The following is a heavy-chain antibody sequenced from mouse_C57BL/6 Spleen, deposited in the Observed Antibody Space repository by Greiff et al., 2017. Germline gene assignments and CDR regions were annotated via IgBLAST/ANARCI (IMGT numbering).Heavy chain of an antibody. CDR3: THYGSSYWFAY. D-gene: IGHD1-1*01. CDR1: GFNIKDDY. Sequence: EVKLMESGAELVRPGASVKLSCTASGFNIKDDYMHWVKQRPEQGLEWIGWIDPENGDTEYASKFQGKATITADTSSNTAYLQLSSLTSEDTAVYYCTHYGSSYWFAYWGQGTLVTVSA. V-gene: IGHV14-4*01. J-gene: IGHJ3*01. CDR2: IDPENGDT.